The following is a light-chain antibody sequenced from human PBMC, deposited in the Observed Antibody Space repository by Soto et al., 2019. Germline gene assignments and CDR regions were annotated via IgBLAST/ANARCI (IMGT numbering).Light chain of an antibody. CDR3: CSSAGSSIFSYV. CDR2: EVS. Sequence: QSVLTQPASVSGSPGQSITISCTGTSSDVGSYNLVSWYQQHPGKAPKLMIYEVSKRPSGVSNRFSGSKSGNTASLTISGLQAEDDADYYCCSSAGSSIFSYVFGTGTNVTVL. CDR1: SSDVGSYNL. J-gene: IGLJ1*01. V-gene: IGLV2-23*02.